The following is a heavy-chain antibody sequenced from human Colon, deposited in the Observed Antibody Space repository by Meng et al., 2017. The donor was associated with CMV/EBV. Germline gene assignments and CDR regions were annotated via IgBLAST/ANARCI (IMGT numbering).Heavy chain of an antibody. V-gene: IGHV5-51*01. D-gene: IGHD3-10*01. CDR1: YTFTSYV. CDR3: ARGRLGLGSYYRNWFDS. CDR2: LYPGDLDI. Sequence: YTFTSYVIGWVRQTPGKGLEWMGILYPGDLDIRYSPSFQGQVTISVDKSTSTAYLQLSSLKASDSAMYYCARGRLGLGSYYRNWFDSWGQGTLVTVSS. J-gene: IGHJ5*01.